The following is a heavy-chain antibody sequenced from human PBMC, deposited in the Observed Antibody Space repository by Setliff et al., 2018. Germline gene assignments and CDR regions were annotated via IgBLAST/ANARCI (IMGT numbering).Heavy chain of an antibody. Sequence: ASVKVSCKASGFTFTSSAMQWVRQARGQRLEWIGWIVVGSGNTNYAQKFQERVTITRDMSTSTAYMELSSLRSEDTAVYYCARVTIAVAGYFDFWGQGTLVTVSS. CDR3: ARVTIAVAGYFDF. CDR2: IVVGSGNT. D-gene: IGHD6-19*01. V-gene: IGHV1-58*02. CDR1: GFTFTSSA. J-gene: IGHJ4*02.